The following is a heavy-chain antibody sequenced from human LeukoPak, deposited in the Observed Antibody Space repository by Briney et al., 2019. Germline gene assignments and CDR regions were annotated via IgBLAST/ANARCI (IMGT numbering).Heavy chain of an antibody. J-gene: IGHJ4*02. V-gene: IGHV3-30*14. CDR1: GFTFRTYT. CDR2: ISHDETHK. D-gene: IGHD2-15*01. Sequence: GRSLRLSCAASGFTFRTYTMHWVRQAPGKGLEWVAVISHDETHKYYSDSVKGRFTISRDNSKNTLYLQMNSLRAEDAAVYYCAGSAPGRYWGQGTLVTVSS. CDR3: AGSAPGRY.